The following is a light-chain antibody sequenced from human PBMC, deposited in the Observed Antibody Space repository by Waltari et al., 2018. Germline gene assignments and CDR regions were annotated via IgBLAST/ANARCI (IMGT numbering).Light chain of an antibody. Sequence: VLTQSPGTLSLSPGERATLSCRASQIVGRALAWYQQKPGQAPRLLIYDASIRATSVPDRFSGSGSGTDFSLTISRLEPEDVAVYNCQHYVRLPVTFGQGTKVE. V-gene: IGKV3-20*01. CDR1: QIVGRA. CDR2: DAS. J-gene: IGKJ1*01. CDR3: QHYVRLPVT.